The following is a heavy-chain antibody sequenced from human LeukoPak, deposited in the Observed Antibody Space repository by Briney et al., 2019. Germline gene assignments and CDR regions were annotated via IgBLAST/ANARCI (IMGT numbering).Heavy chain of an antibody. J-gene: IGHJ4*02. V-gene: IGHV3-23*01. D-gene: IGHD5-18*01. Sequence: TGGSLRLSCAASGFTFSSYAMSWVRQAPGKGLEWVSAISGSGGSTYYADSVKGRFTISRDNSKNTLYLQMNSLRAEDTAVYYCAKDQVQLGPRGYFDYWGPGTLVTVSS. CDR2: ISGSGGST. CDR1: GFTFSSYA. CDR3: AKDQVQLGPRGYFDY.